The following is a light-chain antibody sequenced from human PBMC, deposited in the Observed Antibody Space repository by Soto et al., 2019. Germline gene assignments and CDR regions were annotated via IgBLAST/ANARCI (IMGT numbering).Light chain of an antibody. CDR1: QDVASTY. J-gene: IGKJ1*01. CDR2: CAS. CDR3: QYYDSSRT. Sequence: IVLTQSPDTLSLSPGERATLYCRASQDVASTYLAWYQQKPGQAPRLLIYCASGRAAGVAERFSGSGSWTQFTLTISRLDPEDCAVYYCQYYDSSRTFAQGTRVEI. V-gene: IGKV3-20*01.